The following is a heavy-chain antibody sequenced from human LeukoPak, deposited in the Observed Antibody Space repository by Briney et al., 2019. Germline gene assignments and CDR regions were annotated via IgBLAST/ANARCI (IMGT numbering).Heavy chain of an antibody. D-gene: IGHD4-17*01. J-gene: IGHJ4*02. Sequence: GGSLRLSCAASGFTFSGYAMSWVRQAPGKGLDCVSAITGSGGSTYYADSVKGRFTISRDNSKNTLYLQMNSLRAEDTAVYYCAKGPPATTVTQFDYWGQGTLVTVSS. CDR3: AKGPPATTVTQFDY. CDR1: GFTFSGYA. V-gene: IGHV3-23*01. CDR2: ITGSGGST.